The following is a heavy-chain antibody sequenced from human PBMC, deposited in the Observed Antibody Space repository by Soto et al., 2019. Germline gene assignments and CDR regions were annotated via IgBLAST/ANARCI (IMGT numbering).Heavy chain of an antibody. CDR3: TTACGTTCYWSYYGMDV. J-gene: IGHJ6*02. CDR2: IKSKGDGGTT. D-gene: IGHD2-2*01. Sequence: EVQLVESGGGLVKPGGSLRLSCEASGFIFNNAWMHWVRQSPGKGLEWVGHIKSKGDGGTTDYAAPVKGRFIISRDDSKKTLYLQMDSLKTEDTAVYYCTTACGTTCYWSYYGMDVWGQGTTVTVSS. V-gene: IGHV3-15*01. CDR1: GFIFNNAW.